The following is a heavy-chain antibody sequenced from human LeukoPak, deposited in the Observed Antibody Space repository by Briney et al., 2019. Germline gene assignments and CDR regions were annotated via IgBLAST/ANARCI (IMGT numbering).Heavy chain of an antibody. CDR3: AKDRGNIVVVPAAMVFDY. J-gene: IGHJ4*02. D-gene: IGHD2-2*01. CDR2: IYSGGST. CDR1: GFTFSSYA. Sequence: GGSLRLSCAPSGFTFSSYAMSWVRHAPGKGLEWVSVIYSGGSTYYADSVKGRFTISRDNSKNTLYLQMNSLRAEDTAVYYCAKDRGNIVVVPAAMVFDYWGQGTLVTVSS. V-gene: IGHV3-23*03.